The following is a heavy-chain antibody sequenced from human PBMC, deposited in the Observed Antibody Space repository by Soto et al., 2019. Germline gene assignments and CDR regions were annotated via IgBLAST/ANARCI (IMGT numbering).Heavy chain of an antibody. CDR2: ISSNGGST. J-gene: IGHJ4*02. D-gene: IGHD3-9*01. Sequence: PGGSLRLSCSASGFTFSSYAMHWVRQAPGKGLEYVSAISSNGGSTYYADSVKGRFTISRDNSKNALYLQMSSLRAEDTAVYYCVMRDYDILTGQDYWGQGTLVTV. V-gene: IGHV3-64D*06. CDR3: VMRDYDILTGQDY. CDR1: GFTFSSYA.